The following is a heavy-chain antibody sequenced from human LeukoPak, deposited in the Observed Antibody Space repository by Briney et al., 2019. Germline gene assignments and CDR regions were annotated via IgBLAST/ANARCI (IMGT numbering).Heavy chain of an antibody. CDR1: GYTFTSYD. Sequence: SVKVSCKASGYTFTSYDISWVRQAPGQGLEWMGGIIPIFGTANYAQKFQGRVTITADESTSTAYMELSSLRSEDTAVYYCARFVDDTNAFDIWGQGTMVTVSS. D-gene: IGHD2-21*01. J-gene: IGHJ3*02. V-gene: IGHV1-69*13. CDR3: ARFVDDTNAFDI. CDR2: IIPIFGTA.